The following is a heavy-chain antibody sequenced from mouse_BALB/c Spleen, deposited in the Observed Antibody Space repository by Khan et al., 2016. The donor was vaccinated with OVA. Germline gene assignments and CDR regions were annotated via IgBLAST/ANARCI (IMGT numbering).Heavy chain of an antibody. J-gene: IGHJ3*01. D-gene: IGHD2-12*01. CDR2: INPYNDGT. Sequence: VQLQQSGPEVVKPGASVKMSCKASGYTFTNYVIHWVKQKPGQGLEWIGYINPYNDGTKYNEKFKGKATLTSDKSSTTAYMEVSSLTSEDSAVYFCIRGEIGSYRRFAYWGQGTLVTVSA. CDR1: GYTFTNYV. V-gene: IGHV1S136*01. CDR3: IRGEIGSYRRFAY.